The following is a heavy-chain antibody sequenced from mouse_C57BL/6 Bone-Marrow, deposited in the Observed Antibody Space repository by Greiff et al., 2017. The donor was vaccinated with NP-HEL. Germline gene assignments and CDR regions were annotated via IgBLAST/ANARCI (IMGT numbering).Heavy chain of an antibody. CDR3: ARTFYFYGSIDY. Sequence: EVQLQESGPELVKPGASVKISCKASGYSFTGYFMNWVMQSHGKSLEWIGRINPYNGGTFYNQKFKGKATLTVDKSSSTAHMELRSLTSEDSAVDYCARTFYFYGSIDYWGQGTTLTVSS. J-gene: IGHJ2*01. CDR1: GYSFTGYF. CDR2: INPYNGGT. D-gene: IGHD1-1*01. V-gene: IGHV1-20*01.